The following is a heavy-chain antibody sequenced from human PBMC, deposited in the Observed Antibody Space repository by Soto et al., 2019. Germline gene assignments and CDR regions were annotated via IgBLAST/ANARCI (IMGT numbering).Heavy chain of an antibody. J-gene: IGHJ6*02. Sequence: EASVKVSCKASGYTFTSYGISWVRQAPGQGLEWMGWISAYNGNTNYAQKLQGRVTRTTDTSTSTAYMELRSLRSDDTAVYYCARDRIAGSSSLYYYYYGMDVWRQGTTVTVSS. D-gene: IGHD6-6*01. CDR2: ISAYNGNT. CDR3: ARDRIAGSSSLYYYYYGMDV. CDR1: GYTFTSYG. V-gene: IGHV1-18*01.